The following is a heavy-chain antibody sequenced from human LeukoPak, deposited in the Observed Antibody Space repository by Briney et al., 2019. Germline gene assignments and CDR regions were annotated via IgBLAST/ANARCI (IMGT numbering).Heavy chain of an antibody. CDR1: GFTFSSYG. Sequence: PGRSLRLSCAASGFTFSSYGMRWVRQAPGKGLEWVAVISYDGSNKYYADSVKGRFTISRDNSKNTLYLQMNSLRAEDTAVYYCAKGGSDFDYWGQGTLVTVSS. D-gene: IGHD3-10*01. CDR2: ISYDGSNK. J-gene: IGHJ4*02. V-gene: IGHV3-30*18. CDR3: AKGGSDFDY.